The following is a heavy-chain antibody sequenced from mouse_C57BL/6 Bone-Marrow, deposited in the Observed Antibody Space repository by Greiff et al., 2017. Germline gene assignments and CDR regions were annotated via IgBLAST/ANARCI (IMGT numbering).Heavy chain of an antibody. J-gene: IGHJ4*01. CDR3: NFYYAMDY. CDR1: GFTFSSYA. CDR2: ISDGGSYT. V-gene: IGHV5-4*03. Sequence: DVMLVESGGGLVKPGGSLKLSCAASGFTFSSYAMSWVRQTPEKRLEWVATISDGGSYTYYPDNVKGRFTISRGNAKNNLYLQMSHLKSEDTAMYYCNFYYAMDYWGQGTSVTVSS.